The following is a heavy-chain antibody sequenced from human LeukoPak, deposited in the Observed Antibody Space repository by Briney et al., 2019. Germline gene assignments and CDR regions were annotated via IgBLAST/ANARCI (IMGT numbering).Heavy chain of an antibody. V-gene: IGHV4-34*01. D-gene: IGHD1-26*01. Sequence: PSETLSLTCAVYGGSFSGYYWSWIRQPPGKGLEWIGEINHSGSTNYNPSLKSRVTISVDTPKNQFSLKLSSVTAADTAVYYCARWDPAGPLYYGMDVWGQGTTVTVSS. CDR1: GGSFSGYY. CDR2: INHSGST. J-gene: IGHJ6*02. CDR3: ARWDPAGPLYYGMDV.